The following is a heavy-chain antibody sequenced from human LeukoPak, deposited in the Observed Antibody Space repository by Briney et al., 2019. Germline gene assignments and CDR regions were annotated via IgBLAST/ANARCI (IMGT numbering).Heavy chain of an antibody. J-gene: IGHJ4*02. CDR1: GCIFTSYW. D-gene: IGHD6-13*01. CDR3: ARLMSAAGTGYYFDY. V-gene: IGHV5-51*01. CDR2: NYPGDSDT. Sequence: GGALQISCQGSGCIFTSYWIGWVRPLPGKGLEGMGINYPGDSDTRYSPSFHGQVTISADKSISTAYLQWSSLKASDTAMYYCARLMSAAGTGYYFDYWGQGTLVTVSS.